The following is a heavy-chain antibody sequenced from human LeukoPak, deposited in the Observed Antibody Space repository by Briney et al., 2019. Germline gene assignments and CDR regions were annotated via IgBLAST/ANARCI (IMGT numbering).Heavy chain of an antibody. CDR1: GFTFSSYA. CDR2: ISYDGSNK. D-gene: IGHD2-2*01. V-gene: IGHV3-30*01. CDR3: ARAKDCSSTSCYSRFDP. Sequence: PGRSLRLSCAASGFTFSSYAMHWVRQAPAKGLEWVAVISYDGSNKYYADSAKGRFTISRDNSKNTLYLQMNSLRAEDTAVYYCARAKDCSSTSCYSRFDPWGQGTLVTVSS. J-gene: IGHJ5*02.